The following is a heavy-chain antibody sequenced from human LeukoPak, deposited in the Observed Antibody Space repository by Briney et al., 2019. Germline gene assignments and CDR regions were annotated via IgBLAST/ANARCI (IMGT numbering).Heavy chain of an antibody. Sequence: ASVKVSCKASGYTFTTYGITWARQAPGQGLEWMGWISAYNTNTNYAQKVQGRVTMTTDTSTSTAYMELRSLRSDDTAVYYCAREVVVTPGHEDYWGQGTLVTVSS. J-gene: IGHJ4*02. CDR2: ISAYNTNT. CDR1: GYTFTTYG. D-gene: IGHD4-23*01. V-gene: IGHV1-18*01. CDR3: AREVVVTPGHEDY.